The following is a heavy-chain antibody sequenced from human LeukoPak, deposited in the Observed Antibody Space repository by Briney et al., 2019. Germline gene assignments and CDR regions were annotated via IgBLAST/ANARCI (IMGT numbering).Heavy chain of an antibody. Sequence: GGSLRLSCEASGFTFSNYDFHWIRQAAGSSLEWVAGIGTTDDRFYAGSVRGRFTISREDAWDSMYLQMNNLRPGDTAVYYCARRKAHCLPGCTFDTWGRGTQVTVSS. J-gene: IGHJ5*02. D-gene: IGHD2-21*01. CDR1: GFTFSNYD. CDR2: IGTTDDR. CDR3: ARRKAHCLPGCTFDT. V-gene: IGHV3-13*04.